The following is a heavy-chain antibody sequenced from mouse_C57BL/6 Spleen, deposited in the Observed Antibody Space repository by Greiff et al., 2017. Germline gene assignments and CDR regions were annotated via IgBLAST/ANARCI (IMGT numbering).Heavy chain of an antibody. CDR3: VSSYYYGSSPLAY. Sequence: EVQLQESGGGLVQPKGSLKLSCAASGFSFNTYAMNWVRQAPGKGLEWVARIRSKSNNYATYYADSVKDRFTISRDDSESMLYLQMNNLKTEDTAMYYCVSSYYYGSSPLAYWGQGTLVTVSA. CDR2: IRSKSNNYAT. D-gene: IGHD1-1*01. V-gene: IGHV10-1*01. J-gene: IGHJ3*01. CDR1: GFSFNTYA.